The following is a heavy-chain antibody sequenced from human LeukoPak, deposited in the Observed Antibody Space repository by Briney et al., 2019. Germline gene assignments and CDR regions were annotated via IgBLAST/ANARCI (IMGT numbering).Heavy chain of an antibody. CDR3: AKNVMVKRYIDY. J-gene: IGHJ4*02. CDR2: ISGSGRTI. CDR1: GFLLNNHA. Sequence: SGGSLRLSCAASGFLLNNHAMSWVRQAPGKGLQWISVISGSGRTIEYEDSVKGRFTISRDNSKNTLSLQMNSLRVEDTAIYYCAKNVMVKRYIDYWGQGTLVTVSS. V-gene: IGHV3-23*01. D-gene: IGHD5-18*01.